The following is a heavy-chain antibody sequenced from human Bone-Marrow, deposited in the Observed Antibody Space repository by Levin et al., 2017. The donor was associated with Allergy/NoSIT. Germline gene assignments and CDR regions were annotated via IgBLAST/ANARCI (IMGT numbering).Heavy chain of an antibody. D-gene: IGHD5-24*01. J-gene: IGHJ6*02. CDR2: INYSGST. CDR1: GGSVGSGSYY. Sequence: SETLSLTCTVSGGSVGSGSYYWNWIRQFPGKELQWIGYINYSGSTIYNPSLNSRVNISFDPSKSHFFLRLISVTAADTAVYYCARDEIGYKFPHQYYYGLDVWGQGTTVTVSS. CDR3: ARDEIGYKFPHQYYYGLDV. V-gene: IGHV4-61*01.